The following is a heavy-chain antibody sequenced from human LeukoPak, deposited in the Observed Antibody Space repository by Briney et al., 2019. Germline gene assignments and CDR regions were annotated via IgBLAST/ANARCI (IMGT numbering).Heavy chain of an antibody. CDR1: GGSISSGGYY. CDR3: ARHAPYGYDYGGNFQFGWFDP. Sequence: SETLSLTCTVSGGSISSGGYYWSWIRQPPGKGLEWIGYIYHSGSTYYNPSLKSRVTISVDTSKNQFSLKLSSVTAADTAVYYCARHAPYGYDYGGNFQFGWFDPWGQGTLVTVSS. D-gene: IGHD4-23*01. J-gene: IGHJ5*02. V-gene: IGHV4-30-2*01. CDR2: IYHSGST.